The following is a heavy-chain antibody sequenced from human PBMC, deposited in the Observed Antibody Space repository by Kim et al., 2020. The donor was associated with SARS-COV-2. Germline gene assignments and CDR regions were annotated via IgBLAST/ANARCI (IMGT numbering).Heavy chain of an antibody. D-gene: IGHD3-9*01. CDR2: INHSGST. Sequence: SETLSLTCAVYGGSFSGYYRSWIRQPPGKGLEWIGEINHSGSTNYNPSLKSRVTISVDTSKNQFSLKLSSVTAADTAVYYCARFNYDILTGFDYWGQGTLVTVSS. J-gene: IGHJ4*02. V-gene: IGHV4-34*01. CDR1: GGSFSGYY. CDR3: ARFNYDILTGFDY.